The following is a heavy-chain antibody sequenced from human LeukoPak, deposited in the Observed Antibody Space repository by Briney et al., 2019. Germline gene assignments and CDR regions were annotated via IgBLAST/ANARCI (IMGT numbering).Heavy chain of an antibody. Sequence: PSGTLSLTCTVSGGSISSSSYYWGWIRQPPGKGLEWIGSIYYSGSTYYNPSLKSRVTISVDTSKNQFSLKLSSVTAADTAVYYCARNYDSSGYYLLFDYWGQGTLVTVSS. D-gene: IGHD3-22*01. V-gene: IGHV4-39*01. CDR2: IYYSGST. CDR3: ARNYDSSGYYLLFDY. J-gene: IGHJ4*02. CDR1: GGSISSSSYY.